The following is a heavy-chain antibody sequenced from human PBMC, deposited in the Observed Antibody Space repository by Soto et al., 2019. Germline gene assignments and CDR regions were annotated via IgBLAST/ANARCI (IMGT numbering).Heavy chain of an antibody. CDR3: VRQAKLTTVTANVGYYYGLDV. D-gene: IGHD4-4*01. CDR1: GFRFSTYD. V-gene: IGHV3-23*01. J-gene: IGHJ6*02. Sequence: DVQLLESGGGLVQPGGSLRLYCAASGFRFSTYDMSWVRQAPGKGLEWVSVMSGSGSGTYYADSVKGRFTISRDNSKNTLYLQMNSLRAVDTAVYYCVRQAKLTTVTANVGYYYGLDVWGQGTTVTVSS. CDR2: MSGSGSGT.